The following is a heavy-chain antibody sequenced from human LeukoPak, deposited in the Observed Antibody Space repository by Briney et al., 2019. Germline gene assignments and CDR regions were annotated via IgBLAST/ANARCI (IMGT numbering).Heavy chain of an antibody. D-gene: IGHD2-2*01. J-gene: IGHJ4*02. Sequence: GGSLRLSCAASGFTFSGYSIGWVREAPGKGLEWVSYIGTTTIYADSVKGRFTISRDNAKNSLYLQMNSLRAEDTAVYYCARDGPPAGAGDFDYWGQGTPVTVSS. V-gene: IGHV3-48*01. CDR3: ARDGPPAGAGDFDY. CDR2: IGTTTI. CDR1: GFTFSGYS.